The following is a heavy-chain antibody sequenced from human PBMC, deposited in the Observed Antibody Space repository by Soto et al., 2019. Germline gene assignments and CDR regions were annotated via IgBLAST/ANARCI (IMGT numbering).Heavy chain of an antibody. CDR2: IYYSGST. D-gene: IGHD2-15*01. Sequence: QVQLQESGPGLVKPSETLSLTCTVSGGSISSYYWSWIRQPPGKGLEWVGYIYYSGSTNYNPSLKSRVPIPVDTTKNQFTLKLSSVTAADTAVYYCARHAPTYCSGGSCYLSEFDPWGQGTLVTVSS. J-gene: IGHJ5*02. V-gene: IGHV4-59*08. CDR1: GGSISSYY. CDR3: ARHAPTYCSGGSCYLSEFDP.